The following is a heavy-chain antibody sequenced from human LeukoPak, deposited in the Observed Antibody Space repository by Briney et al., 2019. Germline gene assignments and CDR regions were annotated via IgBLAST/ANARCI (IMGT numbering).Heavy chain of an antibody. D-gene: IGHD2-15*01. J-gene: IGHJ4*02. CDR2: INTNNVNR. V-gene: IGHV1-18*01. CDR1: GYTFTSYG. Sequence: ASVKVSCKASGYTFTSYGINWVRQAPGQGLEWMGWINTNNVNRNYAQKLQGRVTMTTDTSTSTAYMELRSLRSDDTAVYYCARDLSGYCSGGSCSMPGYWGQGTLVTVSS. CDR3: ARDLSGYCSGGSCSMPGY.